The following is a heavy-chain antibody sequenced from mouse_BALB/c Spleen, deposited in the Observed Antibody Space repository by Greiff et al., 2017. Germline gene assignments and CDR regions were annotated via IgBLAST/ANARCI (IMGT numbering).Heavy chain of an antibody. V-gene: IGHV7-3*02. CDR2: IRNKANGYTT. CDR1: GFTFTDYY. CDR3: ARDIPPDGDAYAMDY. J-gene: IGHJ4*01. Sequence: EVMLVESGGGLVQPGGSLRLSCATSGFTFTDYYMSWVRQPPGKALEWLGFIRNKANGYTTEYSASVKGRFTISRDNSQSILYLQMNTLRAEDSATYYCARDIPPDGDAYAMDYWGQGTSVTVSS. D-gene: IGHD2-13*01.